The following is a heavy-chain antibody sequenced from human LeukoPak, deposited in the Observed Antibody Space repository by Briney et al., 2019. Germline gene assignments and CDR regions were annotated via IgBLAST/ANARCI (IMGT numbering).Heavy chain of an antibody. Sequence: PSETLSLTCTVSGGSISSYYWSWVRQPPGKGLEWIGYIYYSGSPNYNPSLKGRVTISVDTSKNQFSLKLSSVTAADTAVYYCARVRRGIAVAGNYFDYWGQGTLVTVSS. CDR3: ARVRRGIAVAGNYFDY. J-gene: IGHJ4*02. CDR1: GGSISSYY. CDR2: IYYSGSP. V-gene: IGHV4-59*08. D-gene: IGHD6-19*01.